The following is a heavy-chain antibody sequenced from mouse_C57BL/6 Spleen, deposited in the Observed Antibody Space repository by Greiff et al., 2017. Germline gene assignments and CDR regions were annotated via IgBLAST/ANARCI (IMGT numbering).Heavy chain of an antibody. J-gene: IGHJ2*01. Sequence: VQLQQPGAELVKPGASVKMSCKASGYTFTSYWITWVKQRPGQGLEWIGDIYPGSGSTNYNEKFKSKATLTVDTSSSTAYMQLSSLTSEDSAVYYCARRGVYDGYHYYFDYWGQGTTLTVSS. CDR1: GYTFTSYW. CDR3: ARRGVYDGYHYYFDY. V-gene: IGHV1-55*01. CDR2: IYPGSGST. D-gene: IGHD2-3*01.